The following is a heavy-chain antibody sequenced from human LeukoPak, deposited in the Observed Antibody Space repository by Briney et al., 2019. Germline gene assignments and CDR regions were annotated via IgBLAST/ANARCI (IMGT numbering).Heavy chain of an antibody. Sequence: GRSLRLSCAASGFTFSSYGMHWVRQAPGKGLEWVAVISYDGSNKYYADSVKGRFTISRDNSKSMLYLQMDSLKAKDTAMYYCSRSAYDSSGYYPSSYYYYMDVWDKGTTVTISS. J-gene: IGHJ6*03. CDR3: SRSAYDSSGYYPSSYYYYMDV. V-gene: IGHV3-30*03. CDR1: GFTFSSYG. D-gene: IGHD3-22*01. CDR2: ISYDGSNK.